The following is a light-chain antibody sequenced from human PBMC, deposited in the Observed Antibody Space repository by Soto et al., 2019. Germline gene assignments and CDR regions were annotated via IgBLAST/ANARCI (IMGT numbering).Light chain of an antibody. CDR2: EVS. Sequence: QSVLTQPPSASGSPGQSVTISCTGTSSDVGGYNYVSWYQQHPGKAPKLMIYEVSKRPSGVPDRFSGSKSGNTASLTVPGLQDEDEADYYCSSYAGSNVVFGGGTQLTVL. CDR3: SSYAGSNVV. CDR1: SSDVGGYNY. J-gene: IGLJ2*01. V-gene: IGLV2-8*01.